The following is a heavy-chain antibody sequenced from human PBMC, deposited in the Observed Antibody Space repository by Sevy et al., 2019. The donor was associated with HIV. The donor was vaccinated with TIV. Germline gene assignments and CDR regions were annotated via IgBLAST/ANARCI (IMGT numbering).Heavy chain of an antibody. D-gene: IGHD2-2*01. CDR2: IKKDGSEK. CDR3: ARDCSSTNCLWGLDV. J-gene: IGHJ6*02. V-gene: IGHV3-7*03. CDR1: GFTFSSYR. Sequence: GGALRLSCAASGFTFSSYRMSWVRQAPGKGLEWVANIKKDGSEKYYVDSVKGRFTISRDNAKNSLYLQMNSLRVEDTAMYYCARDCSSTNCLWGLDVWGQGTTVTVSS.